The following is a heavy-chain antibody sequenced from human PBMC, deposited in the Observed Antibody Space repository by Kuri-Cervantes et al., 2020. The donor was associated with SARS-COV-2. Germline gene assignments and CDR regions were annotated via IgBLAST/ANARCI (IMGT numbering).Heavy chain of an antibody. CDR3: ARARLVGAVIFDY. Sequence: LRLSCTVSGGSISSGDYYWGWIRQPPGKGLEWIGYIYYSGSTYYNPSLKSRVTISVDTSKNQFSLKLSSVTAADAAVYYCARARLVGAVIFDYWGQGTLVTVSS. D-gene: IGHD1-26*01. V-gene: IGHV4-30-4*08. CDR2: IYYSGST. J-gene: IGHJ4*02. CDR1: GGSISSGDYY.